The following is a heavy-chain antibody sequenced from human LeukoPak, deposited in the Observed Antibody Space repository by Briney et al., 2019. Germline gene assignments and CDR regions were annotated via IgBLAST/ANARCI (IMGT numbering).Heavy chain of an antibody. CDR3: ARGFWSGPRSFYYYYGMDV. V-gene: IGHV4-59*01. D-gene: IGHD3-3*01. CDR1: GGSISIYY. CDR2: IYYSGST. Sequence: SETLSLTCTVSGGSISIYYWSWIRQPPGKGLEWIGYIYYSGSTNYNPSLKSRVTISVDTSKNQFSLKLSSVTAADTAVYYCARGFWSGPRSFYYYYGMDVWGQGTTVTVSS. J-gene: IGHJ6*02.